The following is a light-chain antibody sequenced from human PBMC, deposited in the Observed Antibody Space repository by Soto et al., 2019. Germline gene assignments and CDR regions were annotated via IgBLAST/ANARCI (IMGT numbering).Light chain of an antibody. CDR2: NAS. V-gene: IGKV3-11*01. CDR3: QQRGDWPPIT. CDR1: QSVSTF. J-gene: IGKJ5*01. Sequence: EIVLTQSPATLSLSPGERAILSCRASQSVSTFLAWFQQKPGQPPRLLIYNASNRTTGIPARFSGSGSGTDITLSISSLEPEDIAVYYCQQRGDWPPITFGQGTRLEIK.